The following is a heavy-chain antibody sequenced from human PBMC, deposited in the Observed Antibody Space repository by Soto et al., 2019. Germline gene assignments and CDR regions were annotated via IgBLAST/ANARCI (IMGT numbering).Heavy chain of an antibody. J-gene: IGHJ4*02. CDR2: ISGSGGST. Sequence: GGSLRLSCAASGFTFSSYAMSWVRQAPGKGLEWVSAISGSGGSTYYADSVKGRFTISRDNSKNTLYLQMNSLRAEDTAVYYCAKDSRGYDSSGYYYQSLDYWGQGTLVTVSS. D-gene: IGHD3-22*01. CDR1: GFTFSSYA. V-gene: IGHV3-23*01. CDR3: AKDSRGYDSSGYYYQSLDY.